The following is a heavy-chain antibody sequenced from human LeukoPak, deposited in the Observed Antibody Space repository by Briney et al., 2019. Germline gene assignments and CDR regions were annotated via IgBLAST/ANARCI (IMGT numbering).Heavy chain of an antibody. CDR3: ARDRGRQQLVREFDY. J-gene: IGHJ4*02. CDR1: GYTFTSYG. CDR2: ISAYNGNT. Sequence: VSVKVSCKASGYTFTSYGISWVRQAPGQGLEWMGWISAYNGNTNYAQKLQGRVTMTTDTSTSTAYMELRSLRSDDTAVYYCARDRGRQQLVREFDYWGQGTLVTVSS. V-gene: IGHV1-18*01. D-gene: IGHD6-13*01.